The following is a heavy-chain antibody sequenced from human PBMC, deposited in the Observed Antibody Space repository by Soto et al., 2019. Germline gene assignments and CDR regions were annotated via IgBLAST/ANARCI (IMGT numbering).Heavy chain of an antibody. D-gene: IGHD3-22*01. V-gene: IGHV3-13*04. Sequence: LRLSCAASGFTFSSYDMHWVRQGPGKGLEWVSAIGTAGDTNYAGSVKGRFTISRENAKNSLYLQMNSLRAGDTAIYFCARAIGPTLFDYWGQGTLVTVSS. CDR2: IGTAGDT. CDR1: GFTFSSYD. J-gene: IGHJ4*02. CDR3: ARAIGPTLFDY.